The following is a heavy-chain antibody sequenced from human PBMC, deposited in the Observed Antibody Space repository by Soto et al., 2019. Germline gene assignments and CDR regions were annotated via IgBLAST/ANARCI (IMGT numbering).Heavy chain of an antibody. CDR3: ARENRYYGSGSYYYYYGMDV. CDR2: IYHSGST. V-gene: IGHV4-4*02. Sequence: SETLSLTCAVSGGSISSSNWWSCVRQPPGKGREWIGEIYHSGSTNYNPSLESRVTISVDKSKNQFSLKLSSVTAADTAVYYCARENRYYGSGSYYYYYGMDVWGQGTTVTVSS. J-gene: IGHJ6*02. CDR1: GGSISSSNW. D-gene: IGHD3-10*01.